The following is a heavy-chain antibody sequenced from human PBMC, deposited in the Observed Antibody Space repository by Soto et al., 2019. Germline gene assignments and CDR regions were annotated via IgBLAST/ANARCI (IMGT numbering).Heavy chain of an antibody. CDR1: GYTFTSYY. J-gene: IGHJ4*02. V-gene: IGHV1-46*01. CDR3: ARSEVVVVPAAISPDY. D-gene: IGHD2-2*01. Sequence: ASVKVSCKASGYTFTSYYMHCVRQAPGQGLEWMGIINPSGGSTSYAQKFQGRVTMTRDTSTSTVYMELSSLRSEDTAVYYCARSEVVVVPAAISPDYWGQGTLVTVSS. CDR2: INPSGGST.